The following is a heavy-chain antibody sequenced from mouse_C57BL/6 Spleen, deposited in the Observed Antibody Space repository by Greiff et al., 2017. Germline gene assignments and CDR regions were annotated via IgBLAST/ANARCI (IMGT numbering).Heavy chain of an antibody. V-gene: IGHV1-63*01. CDR1: GYTFTNYW. D-gene: IGHD2-4*01. CDR2: IYPGGGYT. CDR3: ARVGDYYDYGWFAY. J-gene: IGHJ3*01. Sequence: VQLQQSGAELVRPGTSVKMSCKASGYTFTNYWIGWAKQRPGHGLEWIGDIYPGGGYTNYNEKVKGKATLTADKSSSTAYMQFSSLTSEVSAIYYCARVGDYYDYGWFAYWGQGTLVTVSA.